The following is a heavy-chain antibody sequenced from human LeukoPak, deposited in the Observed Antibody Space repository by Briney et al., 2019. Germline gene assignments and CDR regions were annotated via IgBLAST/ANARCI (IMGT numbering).Heavy chain of an antibody. V-gene: IGHV3-23*01. D-gene: IGHD2-15*01. Sequence: PGGSLRLSCAASGFTFSSYAMSWIRQAPGKGLEWVSAIRGSGGSTYYADSVKGRFTISRDNSKNTLYLQMNSLRAEDTVVYYCAKVKKYFSGGSCYDSRYWFDPWGQGTLVTVSS. J-gene: IGHJ5*02. CDR1: GFTFSSYA. CDR3: AKVKKYFSGGSCYDSRYWFDP. CDR2: IRGSGGST.